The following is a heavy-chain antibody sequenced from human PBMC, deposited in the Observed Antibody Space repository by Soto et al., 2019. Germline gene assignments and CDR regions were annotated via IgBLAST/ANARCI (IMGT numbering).Heavy chain of an antibody. Sequence: QITLKESGPTLVKPTQTLTLTCTFSGFSLSTSGVGVGWLSQPPGKALGWLALIYWDDDKRYSPSLKSRLTITKDTSKNQVVLTMTNMDPVDTATYYCAHRRAYCSGGSCYSIWLDPSGQGTLVTVSS. V-gene: IGHV2-5*02. CDR1: GFSLSTSGVG. CDR3: AHRRAYCSGGSCYSIWLDP. J-gene: IGHJ5*02. D-gene: IGHD2-15*01. CDR2: IYWDDDK.